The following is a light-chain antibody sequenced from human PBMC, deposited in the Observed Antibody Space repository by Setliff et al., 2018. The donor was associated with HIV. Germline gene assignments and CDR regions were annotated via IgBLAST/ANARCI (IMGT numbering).Light chain of an antibody. CDR2: DVS. V-gene: IGLV2-14*03. Sequence: QSALAQPASVSGSPGQSITISCTGTSSDVGGYNYVSWYQQHPGKAPKLMIYDVSNRPSGVSNRFSGSKSGNTASLTISGLQAEDEANYYCSSYASSSTLPYGFGTGTKSPS. CDR3: SSYASSSTLPYG. J-gene: IGLJ1*01. CDR1: SSDVGGYNY.